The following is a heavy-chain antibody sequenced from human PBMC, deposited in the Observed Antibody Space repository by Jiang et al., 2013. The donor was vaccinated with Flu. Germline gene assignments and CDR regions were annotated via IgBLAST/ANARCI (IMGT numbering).Heavy chain of an antibody. V-gene: IGHV6-1*01. CDR2: AYYRSKWHI. D-gene: IGHD3-10*01. Sequence: SQTLSLTCAISGDSVSANIGAWNWIRQSPSRGLEWLGRAYYRSKWHIDYVVSVKSRITISPDTSRNHFSLQLNSVTPEDTAMYYCAREREGVTYDAFDIWGQGTLVTVSS. CDR1: GDSVSANIGA. J-gene: IGHJ3*02. CDR3: AREREGVTYDAFDI.